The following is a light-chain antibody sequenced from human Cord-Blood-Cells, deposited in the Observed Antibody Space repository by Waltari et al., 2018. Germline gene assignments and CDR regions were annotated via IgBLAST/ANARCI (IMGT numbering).Light chain of an antibody. CDR2: DVS. J-gene: IGLJ3*02. CDR1: SSAVVGYNY. V-gene: IGLV2-14*03. Sequence: QSALTQPASVSGSPAQSIPISCPGTSSAVVGYNYFSWYKQHPGKAPKPMIYDVSNLPAGVSNRFSGSKSGNTASLTISGLQAEDEADYYCSSYTSSSTWVFGGGTKLTVL. CDR3: SSYTSSSTWV.